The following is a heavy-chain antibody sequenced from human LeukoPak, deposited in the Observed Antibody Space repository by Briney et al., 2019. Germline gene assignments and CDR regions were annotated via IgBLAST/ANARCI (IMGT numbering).Heavy chain of an antibody. J-gene: IGHJ5*02. Sequence: GRSLRLSCAASGFTFSSYGMHWVRQAPGKGLEWVAVISYDGSNKYYADSVKGRFTISRDNSKNTLYPQMNSLRAEDTAVYYCAKGLLRGNWFDPWGQGTLVTVSS. D-gene: IGHD4-17*01. CDR3: AKGLLRGNWFDP. CDR2: ISYDGSNK. CDR1: GFTFSSYG. V-gene: IGHV3-30*18.